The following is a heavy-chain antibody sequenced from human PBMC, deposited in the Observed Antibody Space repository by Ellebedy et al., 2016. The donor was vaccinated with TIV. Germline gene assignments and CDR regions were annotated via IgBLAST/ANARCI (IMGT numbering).Heavy chain of an antibody. Sequence: GSLRLXXTVSGRSISSYYWSWIRQPPGKGLEWIGYISYSGSTNYNPSLKSRVTISVDKSKNQFSLKLSSVTAADTAVYYCARALWFGELAFDYWGQGTLVTVSS. CDR2: ISYSGST. V-gene: IGHV4-59*12. J-gene: IGHJ4*02. CDR1: GRSISSYY. D-gene: IGHD3-10*01. CDR3: ARALWFGELAFDY.